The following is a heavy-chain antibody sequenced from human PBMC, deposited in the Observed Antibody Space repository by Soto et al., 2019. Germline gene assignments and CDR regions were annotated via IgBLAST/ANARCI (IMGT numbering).Heavy chain of an antibody. CDR3: ALRGGYGSREYDY. CDR2: IIPIFGTA. Sequence: SVKVSCKASGGTFSSYAISWVRQAPGQGLEWMGGIIPIFGTANYAQKFQGRVTITADESTSTAYMELSSLRSEDTAVYYCALRGGYGSREYDYWGQGTLVTVSS. D-gene: IGHD5-12*01. V-gene: IGHV1-69*13. J-gene: IGHJ4*02. CDR1: GGTFSSYA.